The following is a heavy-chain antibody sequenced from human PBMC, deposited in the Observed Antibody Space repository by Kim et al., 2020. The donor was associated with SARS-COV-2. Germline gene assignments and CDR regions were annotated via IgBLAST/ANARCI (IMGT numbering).Heavy chain of an antibody. D-gene: IGHD3-22*01. CDR3: ARRSLGYYDSSGSQAAFDI. CDR1: GGSISSYY. Sequence: SETLSLTCTVSGGSISSYYWSWIRQPPGKGLEWIGYIYYSGSTNYNPSLKSRVTISVDTSKNQFPLKLSTVTAADTAVYYCARRSLGYYDSSGSQAAFDIWGPGTMGTVSS. J-gene: IGHJ3*02. CDR2: IYYSGST. V-gene: IGHV4-59*01.